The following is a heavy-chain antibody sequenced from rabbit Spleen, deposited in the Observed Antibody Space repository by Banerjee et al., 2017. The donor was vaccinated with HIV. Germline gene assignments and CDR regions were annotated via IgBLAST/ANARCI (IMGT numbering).Heavy chain of an antibody. Sequence: QEQLVESGGGLVKPGASLTLTCTASGFDFSSSYDMCWVRQDPGKGLEWIGCIYTANGKTYYASCAKVRFTIAKSSSTTVTLQMTSLTAADTATYFCARDAGTGDYTDVYFSLWGPGTLVTVS. D-gene: IGHD8-1*01. CDR3: ARDAGTGDYTDVYFSL. J-gene: IGHJ4*01. V-gene: IGHV1S45*01. CDR1: GFDFSSSYD. CDR2: IYTANGKT.